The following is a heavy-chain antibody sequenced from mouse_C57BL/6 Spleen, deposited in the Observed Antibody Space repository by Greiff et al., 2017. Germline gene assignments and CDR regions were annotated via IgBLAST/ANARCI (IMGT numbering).Heavy chain of an antibody. CDR1: GFTFSDYG. V-gene: IGHV5-17*01. D-gene: IGHD2-3*01. CDR3: AIDDSYYWYFDV. J-gene: IGHJ1*03. CDR2: ISSGSGSI. Sequence: EVKLMESGGGLVKPGGSLKLSCAASGFTFSDYGMLWVRQAPEKGLEWVAYISSGSGSIYYADTVKGRFTISRDNAKNTLFLQMTRLRSEDTAMYDCAIDDSYYWYFDVWGTGTTVTVSS.